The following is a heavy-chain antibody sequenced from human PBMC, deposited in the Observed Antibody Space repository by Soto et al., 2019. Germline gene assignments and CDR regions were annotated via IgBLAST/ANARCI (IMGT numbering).Heavy chain of an antibody. CDR1: GYTLTELS. CDR2: FDPEDGET. CDR3: ATDIELRHKDPPNDY. Sequence: GASVKVSCKVSGYTLTELSMHWVRQAPGKGLEWMGGFDPEDGETIYAQKFQGRVTMTEDTSTDTAYMELSSLRSEDTAVYYCATDIELRHKDPPNDYWGQGTLVTVSS. D-gene: IGHD1-26*01. J-gene: IGHJ4*02. V-gene: IGHV1-24*01.